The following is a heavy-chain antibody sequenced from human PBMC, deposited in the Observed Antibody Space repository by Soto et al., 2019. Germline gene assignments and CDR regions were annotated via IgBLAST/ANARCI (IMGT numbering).Heavy chain of an antibody. Sequence: PSETLSLTCTVSGGSISSGGYYWSWIRQHPGKGLEWIGYIYYSGSTYYNPSLKSRVTISVDTPKNQFSLKLSSVTAADTAVYYCARGWSYDSSGYPVWGQGTLVTVSS. CDR3: ARGWSYDSSGYPV. CDR1: GGSISSGGYY. CDR2: IYYSGST. J-gene: IGHJ4*02. V-gene: IGHV4-31*03. D-gene: IGHD3-22*01.